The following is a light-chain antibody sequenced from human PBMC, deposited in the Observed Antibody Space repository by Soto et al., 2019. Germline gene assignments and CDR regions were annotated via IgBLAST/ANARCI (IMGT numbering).Light chain of an antibody. CDR2: AAS. CDR3: QQSYSTLWT. V-gene: IGKV1-39*01. CDR1: QSISYY. Sequence: DIQMTQSPSSLSASVGDRVTITWRASQSISYYLNWYQQKPGKAPKLLIYAASTLQSGVPSRFSGSGSGTEFTLTISSLQPEDFATYYCQQSYSTLWTFGQGTKVEIK. J-gene: IGKJ1*01.